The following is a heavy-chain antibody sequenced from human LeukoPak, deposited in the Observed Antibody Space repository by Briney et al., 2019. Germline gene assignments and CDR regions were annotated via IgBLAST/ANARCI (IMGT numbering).Heavy chain of an antibody. CDR2: ISGSGGST. Sequence: GGSLRLSCAASGLTFSSYARSWVRQAPGKGLGWVSAISGSGGSTYYADSVKGRFTISRDNSKNTLYLQMNSLRAEDTAVYYCAKPMVVGATDYFDYWGQGTLVTVSS. CDR1: GLTFSSYA. CDR3: AKPMVVGATDYFDY. V-gene: IGHV3-23*01. J-gene: IGHJ4*02. D-gene: IGHD1-26*01.